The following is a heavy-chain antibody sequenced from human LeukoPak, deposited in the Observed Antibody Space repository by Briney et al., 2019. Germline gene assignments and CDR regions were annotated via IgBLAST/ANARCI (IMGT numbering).Heavy chain of an antibody. D-gene: IGHD3-10*01. CDR3: ARERKWSLSGNYYIDY. Sequence: KTSETLSLTCVVSGESFSAYYWSWIRQPPGKGPEWIGEINHSGSTNYNPSLKSRVTISVDTSKNQFSLSLSSVTAADTAVYYCARERKWSLSGNYYIDYWSQGTLVTVSS. CDR1: GESFSAYY. V-gene: IGHV4-34*01. CDR2: INHSGST. J-gene: IGHJ4*02.